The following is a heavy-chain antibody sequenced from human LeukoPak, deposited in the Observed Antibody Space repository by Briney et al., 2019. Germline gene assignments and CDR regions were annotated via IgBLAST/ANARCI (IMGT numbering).Heavy chain of an antibody. Sequence: TGGSLRLSCAASGFTFSGSAMHWVRQASGKGLEWVGRIRSKANSYTTAYAASVKGRFTISRDDSKNTAYLQMNSLKTEDTAVYYCTTHYYDSSGYCDYWGQGTLVTVSS. CDR2: IRSKANSYTT. J-gene: IGHJ4*02. CDR1: GFTFSGSA. CDR3: TTHYYDSSGYCDY. V-gene: IGHV3-73*01. D-gene: IGHD3-22*01.